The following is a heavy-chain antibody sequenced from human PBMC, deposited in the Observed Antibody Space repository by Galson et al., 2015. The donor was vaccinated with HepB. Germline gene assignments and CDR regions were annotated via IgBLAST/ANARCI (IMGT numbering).Heavy chain of an antibody. CDR1: GFTLSSID. D-gene: IGHD1-1*01. J-gene: IGHJ4*02. Sequence: LRLSCAASGFTLSSIDMHWVRQAPGKGLEYVAVISSNGGSTHYAESVKGRFTISRDNSKNMLYFQMSSLRDEDTAVYYCMGWAWQLEREFDYWGQGISVTVSA. CDR2: ISSNGGST. CDR3: MGWAWQLEREFDY. V-gene: IGHV3-64D*06.